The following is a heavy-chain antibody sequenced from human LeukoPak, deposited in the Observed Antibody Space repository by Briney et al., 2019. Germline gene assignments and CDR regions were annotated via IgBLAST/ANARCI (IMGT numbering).Heavy chain of an antibody. J-gene: IGHJ3*02. CDR3: ARGQFSAFDI. CDR1: GDSVSSKSVA. CDR2: TYYRSN. Sequence: SQTLSLTCAISGDSVSSKSVAWNWIRQSPSRGLEWLGRTYYRSNDYAVSVKSRITIGPDTSKNQFSLQLNSVTPEDTAVYYCARGQFSAFDIWGQGTMVIVSS. V-gene: IGHV6-1*01. D-gene: IGHD5-24*01.